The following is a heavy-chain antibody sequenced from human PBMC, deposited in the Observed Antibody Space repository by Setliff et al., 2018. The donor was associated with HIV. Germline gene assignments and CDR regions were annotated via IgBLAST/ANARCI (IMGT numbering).Heavy chain of an antibody. CDR1: GFTFSAYS. J-gene: IGHJ4*02. Sequence: GGSLRLSCAASGFTFSAYSMNWVRQAPGKGLEWVSSIDSSTTYIHYADSVKGRFTISRDNAKNSLYLQMNSLRAEDTAVYYCARVMIGYSGYDAFDYWGQGTLVTVSS. D-gene: IGHD5-12*01. CDR3: ARVMIGYSGYDAFDY. CDR2: IDSSTTYI. V-gene: IGHV3-21*04.